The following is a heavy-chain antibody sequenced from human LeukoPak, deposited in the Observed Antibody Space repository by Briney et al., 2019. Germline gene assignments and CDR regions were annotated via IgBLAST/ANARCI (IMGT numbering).Heavy chain of an antibody. CDR2: IYYTGST. V-gene: IGHV4-39*01. Sequence: PSETLSLTCTVSGGSISSSSYYWGWIRQPPGEGLEWIGSIYYTGSTYYNPSLKSRVTISEDTSKNQSSLRLTSVTAADTAVYYCARRGVYGRSFDYWGQGTLVTVSS. CDR3: ARRGVYGRSFDY. J-gene: IGHJ4*02. CDR1: GGSISSSSYY. D-gene: IGHD3-10*01.